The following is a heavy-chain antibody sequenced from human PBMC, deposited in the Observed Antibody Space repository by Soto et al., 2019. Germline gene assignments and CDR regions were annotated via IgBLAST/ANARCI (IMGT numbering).Heavy chain of an antibody. CDR1: GYSFTSYG. CDR3: ARDWFTYYYHRSGYYYLDACDI. Sequence: XSVKVTFKASGYSFTSYGISWVRQAPGQGLEWMGWISAYNGNTNYAQKLQGRVTMTTDTSTSTAYMELRSLRSDDTAVYYCARDWFTYYYHRSGYYYLDACDIWGQGTMVTVSS. D-gene: IGHD3-22*01. J-gene: IGHJ3*02. CDR2: ISAYNGNT. V-gene: IGHV1-18*01.